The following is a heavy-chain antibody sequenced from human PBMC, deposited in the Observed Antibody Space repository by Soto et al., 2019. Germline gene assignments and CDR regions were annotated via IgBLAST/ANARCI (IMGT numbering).Heavy chain of an antibody. Sequence: QLQLVESGGGVVQPAKSLRLSCEASGFTFSAFDMHWVRQSPGKGLEWVATSSYDGDTKYYANSVKGRFTISRDNSRNTLDLHMNSLRVEDTAMYYCTRDWSAVIDTPFDLWGQGTMVVVSS. CDR3: TRDWSAVIDTPFDL. J-gene: IGHJ3*01. CDR2: SSYDGDTK. CDR1: GFTFSAFD. V-gene: IGHV3-30-3*01. D-gene: IGHD6-19*01.